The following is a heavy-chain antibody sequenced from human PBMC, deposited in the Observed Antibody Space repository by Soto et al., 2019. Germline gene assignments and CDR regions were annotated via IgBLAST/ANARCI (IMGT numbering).Heavy chain of an antibody. CDR1: GFTFSSYS. CDR2: ISSSSSYI. V-gene: IGHV3-21*01. J-gene: IGHJ5*02. D-gene: IGHD6-6*01. CDR3: ARTGIAARPGWFDP. Sequence: EVQLVESGGGLVKPGGSLRLSCAASGFTFSSYSMNWVRQAPGKGLEWVSSISSSSSYIYYADSVKGRFTISRDNAKNSLYLQMNSLRAEDTAVYYCARTGIAARPGWFDPWGQGTLVTVSS.